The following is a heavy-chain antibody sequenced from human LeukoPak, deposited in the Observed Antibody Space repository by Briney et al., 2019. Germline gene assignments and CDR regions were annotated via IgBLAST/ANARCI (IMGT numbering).Heavy chain of an antibody. J-gene: IGHJ6*02. CDR2: INHSGST. V-gene: IGHV4-34*01. D-gene: IGHD2-2*02. CDR1: GGSFSGYY. Sequence: ETLSLTCAVYGGSFSGYYWSWIRQPPGRGLEWIGEINHSGSTNYNPSLKSRVTISVDTSKNQFSLKLSSVTAADTAVYYCARKSGGYCSSTSCYTHSRNYYYYYGMDVWGQGTTVTVSS. CDR3: ARKSGGYCSSTSCYTHSRNYYYYYGMDV.